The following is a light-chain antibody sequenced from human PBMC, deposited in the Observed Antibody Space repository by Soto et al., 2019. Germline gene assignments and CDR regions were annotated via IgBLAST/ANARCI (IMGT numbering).Light chain of an antibody. Sequence: EIVMTQSPATLSVSPGERATLSCRASQSVSSNLAWDQQKPDQAPRLLIYGASTRATGIPARFSGSGSGTEFTLTISSLQSEDFAVYYCQQYNNWLMYTFGQGTKLEIK. CDR1: QSVSSN. CDR2: GAS. CDR3: QQYNNWLMYT. V-gene: IGKV3-15*01. J-gene: IGKJ2*01.